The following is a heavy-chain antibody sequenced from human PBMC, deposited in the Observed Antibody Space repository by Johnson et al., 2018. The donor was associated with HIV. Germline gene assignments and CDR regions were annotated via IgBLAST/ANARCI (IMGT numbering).Heavy chain of an antibody. V-gene: IGHV3-NL1*01. J-gene: IGHJ3*02. D-gene: IGHD6-13*01. Sequence: QVQLVESGGGVVQPGGSLRLSCAASGFTFSSYGMHWVRQAPGKGLEWVSAISGSGGSTYYADTVKGRFTISRDNSKNTLYLQMNSLRAEDTAVYYCATALGYDAFDIWGQGTMVTVSS. CDR3: ATALGYDAFDI. CDR1: GFTFSSYG. CDR2: ISGSGGST.